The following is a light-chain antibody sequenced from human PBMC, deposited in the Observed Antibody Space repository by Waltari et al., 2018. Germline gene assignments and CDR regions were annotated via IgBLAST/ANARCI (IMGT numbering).Light chain of an antibody. Sequence: EIVLTQSPGTLSLSPGERATLSCRASQSVSSSYLAWYQQKPGQAPRLLIYVASSRATGIPDRFSGSGSGTDFTLTISRLEPEDFAVYYCQQYGSSLTLTFGGGTKVEIK. V-gene: IGKV3-20*01. CDR2: VAS. CDR1: QSVSSSY. CDR3: QQYGSSLTLT. J-gene: IGKJ4*01.